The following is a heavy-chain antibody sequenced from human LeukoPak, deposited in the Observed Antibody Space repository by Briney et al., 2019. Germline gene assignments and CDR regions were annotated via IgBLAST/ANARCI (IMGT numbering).Heavy chain of an antibody. J-gene: IGHJ4*02. CDR3: ARDRSVLPAGWTCYFDY. D-gene: IGHD2-2*01. Sequence: GGSLRLSCAASGFIFSTYWMSWVRQAPGKGLEWVANIKQDGSEKYYVDSVKGRFSISRDNAKNSLYLQMNSLRSEDTAVYYCARDRSVLPAGWTCYFDYWGQGTLVTVAS. CDR1: GFIFSTYW. V-gene: IGHV3-7*01. CDR2: IKQDGSEK.